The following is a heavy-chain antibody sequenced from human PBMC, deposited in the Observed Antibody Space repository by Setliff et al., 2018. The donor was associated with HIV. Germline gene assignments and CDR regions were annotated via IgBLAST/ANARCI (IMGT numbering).Heavy chain of an antibody. CDR2: VDPQDGET. D-gene: IGHD3-10*01. Sequence: ASVKVSCKSSGYIFTDYYMHWVQQAPGEGLEWMGRVDPQDGETKYAEKFQGRVTITADTSTGTSVMELSSLKSEDTAVYYCATSGTYYYGSGTYHASTFWGQGTLVTVSS. CDR1: GYIFTDYY. CDR3: ATSGTYYYGSGTYHASTF. J-gene: IGHJ4*02. V-gene: IGHV1-69-2*01.